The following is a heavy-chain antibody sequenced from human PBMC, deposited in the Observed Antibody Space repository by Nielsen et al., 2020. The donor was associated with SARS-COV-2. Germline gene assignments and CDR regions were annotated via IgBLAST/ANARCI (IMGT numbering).Heavy chain of an antibody. CDR1: GYTFTSYY. V-gene: IGHV1-46*01. CDR3: ARLIAARRPNAHYYFDY. D-gene: IGHD6-6*01. J-gene: IGHJ4*02. Sequence: ASVKVSCKASGYTFTSYYMHWVRQAPGQGLEWMGIINPSGGSTSYAQKFQGRVTMTRDTSTSTVYMELSSLRSEDTAVYYCARLIAARRPNAHYYFDYWGQGTLVTVSS. CDR2: INPSGGST.